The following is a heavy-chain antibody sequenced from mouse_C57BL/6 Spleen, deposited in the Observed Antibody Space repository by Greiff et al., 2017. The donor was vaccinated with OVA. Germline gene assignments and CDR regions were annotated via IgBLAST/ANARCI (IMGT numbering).Heavy chain of an antibody. CDR1: GYTFTSYW. CDR3: ARGGYYRDFDY. J-gene: IGHJ2*01. V-gene: IGHV1-69*01. D-gene: IGHD2-14*01. CDR2: IDPSDSYT. Sequence: QVQLQQPGAELVMPGASVKLSCKASGYTFTSYWMHWVKQRPGQGLEWIGEIDPSDSYTNYNQKFKGKSTLTVDKSSSTAYMQLSSLTSEDSAVYYCARGGYYRDFDYWGQGTTLTVSS.